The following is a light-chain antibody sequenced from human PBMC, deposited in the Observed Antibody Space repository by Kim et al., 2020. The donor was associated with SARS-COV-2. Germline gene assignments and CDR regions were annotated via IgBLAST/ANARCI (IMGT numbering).Light chain of an antibody. J-gene: IGLJ2*01. Sequence: QAGLTQPPSVSKGLGQTATLTCTGNSNNVGNQGAAWLQQHQGHPPKLLSYRNNNRPSGISERLSASRSGNTASLTITGLQPEDEADYYCSAWDSSLSAVVFVGRTKLSVL. V-gene: IGLV10-54*01. CDR3: SAWDSSLSAVV. CDR2: RNN. CDR1: SNNVGNQG.